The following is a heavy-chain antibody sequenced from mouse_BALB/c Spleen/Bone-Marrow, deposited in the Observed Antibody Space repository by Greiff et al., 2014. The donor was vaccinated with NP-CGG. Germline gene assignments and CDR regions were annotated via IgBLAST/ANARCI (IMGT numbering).Heavy chain of an antibody. CDR1: GYSFTGYF. CDR2: INPYNGDT. CDR3: GRVSYFTTVGAMDY. D-gene: IGHD1-1*01. V-gene: IGHV1-20*02. Sequence: VQLQQSGPELVKPGASVKISCKASGYSFTGYFMNWVKQSHGKSLEWIGHINPYNGDTFYNQKFKGKATLTVDKSSSTAHMEXXXXXXEDSAVYYCGRVSYFTTVGAMDYWGQGTSVTVSS. J-gene: IGHJ4*01.